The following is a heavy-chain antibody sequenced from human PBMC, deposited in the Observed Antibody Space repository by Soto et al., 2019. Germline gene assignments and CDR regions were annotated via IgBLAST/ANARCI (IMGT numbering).Heavy chain of an antibody. Sequence: SETLSLTCAVSGGPISSGGYSWSWIRQPPGKGLEWIGYIYHSGSTYYNPSLKSRVTISVDRSKNQFSLKLSSVTAADTAVYYCAREAGIAAAGTFRYFDYWGQGTLVTVSS. CDR2: IYHSGST. CDR3: AREAGIAAAGTFRYFDY. CDR1: GGPISSGGYS. D-gene: IGHD6-13*01. V-gene: IGHV4-30-2*01. J-gene: IGHJ4*02.